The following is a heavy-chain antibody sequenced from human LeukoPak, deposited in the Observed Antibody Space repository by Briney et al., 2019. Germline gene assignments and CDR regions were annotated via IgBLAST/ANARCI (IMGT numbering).Heavy chain of an antibody. J-gene: IGHJ5*02. D-gene: IGHD6-13*01. CDR2: INPNSGGT. CDR3: ATDSSSSNWFDP. Sequence: GASAKVSCKASGYTFTGYYMHWVRQAPGQGLEWMGWINPNSGGTNYAQKFQGRVTMTRDTSISTAYMELSRLRSDDTAVYYCATDSSSSNWFDPWGQGTLVTVSS. CDR1: GYTFTGYY. V-gene: IGHV1-2*02.